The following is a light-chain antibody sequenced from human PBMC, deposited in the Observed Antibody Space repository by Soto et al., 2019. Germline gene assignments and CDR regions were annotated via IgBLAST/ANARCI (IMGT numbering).Light chain of an antibody. CDR1: SSNIGAGYE. J-gene: IGLJ1*01. Sequence: QSVLTQPPSVSEAPGQRVTISCTGSSSNIGAGYEAHWYQQVPGTAPKLLIYENNNRPSGVPDRFSGSKSGSSASLAITGLHAEDDAEYYCQSYDSSQPGHVFGTGTKLTVL. CDR3: QSYDSSQPGHV. V-gene: IGLV1-40*01. CDR2: ENN.